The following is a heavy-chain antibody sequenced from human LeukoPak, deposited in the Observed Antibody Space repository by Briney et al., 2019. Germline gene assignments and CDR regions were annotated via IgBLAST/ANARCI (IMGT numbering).Heavy chain of an antibody. Sequence: GGSLRLSCAASGFIVSSKYMSWVRQAPGKGLEWVSIIFSGDSTYYADSVKGRFTISRDNSKNTVYLQMNSLRAEDTAVYYCARDPDDYGDYSYFDYWGQGTLVTVSS. J-gene: IGHJ4*02. D-gene: IGHD4-17*01. CDR1: GFIVSSKY. CDR3: ARDPDDYGDYSYFDY. V-gene: IGHV3-66*01. CDR2: IFSGDST.